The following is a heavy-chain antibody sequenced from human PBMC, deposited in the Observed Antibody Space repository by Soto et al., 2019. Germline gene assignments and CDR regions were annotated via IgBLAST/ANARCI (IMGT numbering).Heavy chain of an antibody. CDR1: GYTFTSYA. CDR3: ARDRAQWYETTLTLDY. J-gene: IGHJ4*02. D-gene: IGHD2-15*01. CDR2: INAGNGNT. V-gene: IGHV1-3*01. Sequence: QVQLVQSGAEVKKPGASVKVSCRASGYTFTSYAMHWVRQAPGQRLEWMGGINAGNGNTKYSQKFQGRVTITRDTSASRAYRELSSLRSEDTAVYYCARDRAQWYETTLTLDYWGQGTLVTVSS.